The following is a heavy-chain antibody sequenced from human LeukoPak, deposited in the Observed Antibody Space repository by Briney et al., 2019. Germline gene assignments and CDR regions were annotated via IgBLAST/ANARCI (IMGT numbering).Heavy chain of an antibody. V-gene: IGHV4-59*01. Sequence: KPSETLSLTCTVSGGSISGYYWSWIRQPPGEGLEWIGYISNGGSTNYNPSLKSRVTISVDTSKNQLSLKLSSVTAADTAVYHCVRLQPSTGEWAFDIWGQGTMVSVSS. CDR2: ISNGGST. CDR3: VRLQPSTGEWAFDI. CDR1: GGSISGYY. D-gene: IGHD1-1*01. J-gene: IGHJ3*02.